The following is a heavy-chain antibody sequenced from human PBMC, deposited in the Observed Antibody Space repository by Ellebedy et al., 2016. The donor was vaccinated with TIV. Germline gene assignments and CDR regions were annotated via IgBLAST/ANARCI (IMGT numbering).Heavy chain of an antibody. CDR2: TKQDGSEK. J-gene: IGHJ4*02. Sequence: GESLKISCAASGFTFSTYWMGWVRQAAGKGLEWVANTKQDGSEKYYVDSVMGRFPISRDNAKNSLYLQMNSLRAEDTAVYYCARDRGYDTFDYWGQGILVTVSS. D-gene: IGHD5-12*01. CDR1: GFTFSTYW. CDR3: ARDRGYDTFDY. V-gene: IGHV3-7*01.